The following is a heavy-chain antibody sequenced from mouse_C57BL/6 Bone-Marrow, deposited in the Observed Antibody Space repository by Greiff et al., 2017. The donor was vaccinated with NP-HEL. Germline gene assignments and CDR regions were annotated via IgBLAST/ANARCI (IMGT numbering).Heavy chain of an antibody. CDR3: ARSLYGYYYAMDY. CDR1: GYAFSSSW. CDR2: IYPGDGDT. D-gene: IGHD2-2*01. J-gene: IGHJ4*01. V-gene: IGHV1-82*01. Sequence: VQLVESGPELVKPGASVKISCKASGYAFSSSWMNWVKQRPGKGLEWIGRIYPGDGDTNYNGKFKGKATLTADKSSSTAYMQLSSLTSEDSAVYFCARSLYGYYYAMDYWGQGTSVTVSS.